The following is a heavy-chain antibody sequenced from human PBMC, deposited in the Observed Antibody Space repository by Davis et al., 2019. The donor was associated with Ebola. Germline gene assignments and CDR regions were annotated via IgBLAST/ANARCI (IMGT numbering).Heavy chain of an antibody. D-gene: IGHD2-21*01. CDR3: ARDRDCYYIRYVAFDI. J-gene: IGHJ3*02. CDR1: AGTFSSYA. CDR2: IIPILGIA. Sequence: AASVKVSCKASAGTFSSYAISWVRQAPGQGLEWMGRIIPILGIANYAQKFQGRVTITADKSTITAYLVLSILRSEATSVYYCARDRDCYYIRYVAFDILGQATMFTFSS. V-gene: IGHV1-69*04.